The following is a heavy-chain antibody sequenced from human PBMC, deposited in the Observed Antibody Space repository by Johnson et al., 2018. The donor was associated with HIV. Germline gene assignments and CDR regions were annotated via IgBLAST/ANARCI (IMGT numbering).Heavy chain of an antibody. CDR1: GFTFSSYG. V-gene: IGHV3-33*06. J-gene: IGHJ3*02. CDR2: IWYDGSNK. CDR3: AKDLSPSGSYRMDI. Sequence: VQLVESGGGVVQPGRSLRLSCAASGFTFSSYGMHWVRQAPGKGLEWVALIWYDGSNKYYADSVKGRFTISRDNSKNTLYVQMNSLRAEDTAVYYCAKDLSPSGSYRMDIWGHGTTVTVSS. D-gene: IGHD1-26*01.